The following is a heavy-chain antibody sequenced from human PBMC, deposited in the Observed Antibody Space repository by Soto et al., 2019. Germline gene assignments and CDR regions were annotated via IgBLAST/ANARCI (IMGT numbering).Heavy chain of an antibody. V-gene: IGHV3-74*01. Sequence: EVQLEESGGGSVQLGESLRVSCVASGFTFRNQWMHWVRQVPGKGLVWVCRINGDGTRASYEDFVKGQFTISEDTAQNRLFLQLNSLRVDDTGFYHCARGGAGGRGDASEIWGPGKTVAVS. J-gene: IGHJ3*02. CDR1: GFTFRNQW. CDR3: ARGGAGGRGDASEI. CDR2: INGDGTRA. D-gene: IGHD3-16*01.